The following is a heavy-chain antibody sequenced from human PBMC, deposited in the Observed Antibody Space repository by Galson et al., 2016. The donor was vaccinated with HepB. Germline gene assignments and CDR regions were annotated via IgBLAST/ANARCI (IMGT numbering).Heavy chain of an antibody. CDR3: AKEWCTSGSSYQSYFDY. CDR1: GFTFSSYG. Sequence: SLRLSCTASGFTFSSYGMHWVRQAPGKGLEWVAVVSYDGGIKYYADSVKGRFAISRDNSENTLSLQMNSLRPEDTAVYSCAKEWCTSGSSYQSYFDYWGQGTLVTVSS. D-gene: IGHD3-10*01. J-gene: IGHJ4*02. V-gene: IGHV3-30*18. CDR2: VSYDGGIK.